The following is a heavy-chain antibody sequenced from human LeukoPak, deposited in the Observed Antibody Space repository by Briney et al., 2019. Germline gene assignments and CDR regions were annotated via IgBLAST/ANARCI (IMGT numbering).Heavy chain of an antibody. CDR3: ARADIVVVPAAILDSYYFDD. V-gene: IGHV4-34*01. CDR2: INHSGST. J-gene: IGHJ4*02. Sequence: PSETLSLTCAVYGGSFSGYYWSWIRQPPGKGLEWIGEINHSGSTNYNPSLKSRVTISVDTSKNQFSLKLSSVTAADTAVYYCARADIVVVPAAILDSYYFDDWGQGTLVTVSS. D-gene: IGHD2-2*01. CDR1: GGSFSGYY.